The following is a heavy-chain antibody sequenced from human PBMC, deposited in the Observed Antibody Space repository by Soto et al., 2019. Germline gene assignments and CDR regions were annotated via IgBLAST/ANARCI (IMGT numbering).Heavy chain of an antibody. V-gene: IGHV4-31*03. Sequence: SETLSLTCTVSGGSISSGGYYWSWIRQHPGKGLEWIGYIYYSGSTYYNPSLKSRVTISVDTSKNQFSLKLSSLTAADTAVYYCARDYWYGYYYYGMDVWGQGTTVTVSS. CDR2: IYYSGST. CDR1: GGSISSGGYY. CDR3: ARDYWYGYYYYGMDV. J-gene: IGHJ6*02. D-gene: IGHD2-8*02.